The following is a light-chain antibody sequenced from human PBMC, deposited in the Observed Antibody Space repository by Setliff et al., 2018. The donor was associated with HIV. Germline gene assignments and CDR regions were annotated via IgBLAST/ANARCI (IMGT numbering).Light chain of an antibody. J-gene: IGLJ1*01. CDR3: CSYGSNANFG. Sequence: QSALTQPAPVPGSPGQSVTISCTGTSSDIGSYNFVSWYQQHPGKAPKLSVYEVSKWPSGVSNHFSGSKSGNTAFLTISGLQTEDEAEYYCCSYGSNANFGFGTGTKVTVL. CDR1: SSDIGSYNF. V-gene: IGLV2-23*02. CDR2: EVS.